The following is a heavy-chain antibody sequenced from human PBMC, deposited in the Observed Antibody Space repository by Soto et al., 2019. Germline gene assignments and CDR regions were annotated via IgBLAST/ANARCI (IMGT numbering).Heavy chain of an antibody. Sequence: PSETLSLTCAVSGYSISSDYYWGWIRQPPGKGLEWIGAIYHSRSTYYNPSLRSRVTISADTPKNQFSLNLSSVTAADTAVYFCAREARTLDWYFDLWGRGTLVTVSS. V-gene: IGHV4-38-2*01. CDR2: IYHSRST. CDR1: GYSISSDYY. D-gene: IGHD2-2*01. CDR3: AREARTLDWYFDL. J-gene: IGHJ2*01.